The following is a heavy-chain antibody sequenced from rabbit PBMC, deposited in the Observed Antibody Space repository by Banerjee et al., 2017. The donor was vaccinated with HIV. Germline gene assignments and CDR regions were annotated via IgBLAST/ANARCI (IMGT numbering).Heavy chain of an antibody. CDR1: GFSFSSSYY. CDR3: ARDLAGVIGWNFNL. Sequence: QSLQESGGDLVKPGASLTLTCTASGFSFSSSYYMCWVRQAPGKGLEWIACIYGGSSAITYYANWAKGPFTISKTSSTTVTLQMTSLAAADTATYFCARDLAGVIGWNFNLWGPGTLVTVS. J-gene: IGHJ4*01. V-gene: IGHV1S40*01. CDR2: IYGGSSAIT. D-gene: IGHD4-1*01.